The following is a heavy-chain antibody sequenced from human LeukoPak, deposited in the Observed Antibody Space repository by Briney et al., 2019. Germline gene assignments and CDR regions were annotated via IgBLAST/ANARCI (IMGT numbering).Heavy chain of an antibody. CDR2: ISTDSGDA. V-gene: IGHV1-2*02. CDR1: GYHFTGYH. Sequence: ASVKVSCKASGYHFTGYHVHWVRQAPGQGLEWMGRISTDSGDADITQKFQGRVTMTRDTSISTAYMELSRLTSDDSAVYYCAGLGSTVKGRIDPWGQGTSVTVSS. J-gene: IGHJ5*02. D-gene: IGHD5/OR15-5a*01. CDR3: AGLGSTVKGRIDP.